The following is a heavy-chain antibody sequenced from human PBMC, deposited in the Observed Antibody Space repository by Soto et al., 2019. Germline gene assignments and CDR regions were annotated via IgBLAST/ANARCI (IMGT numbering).Heavy chain of an antibody. CDR3: ARGPRYHDFWSGYYTDDYSGMDV. Sequence: GEPLKISCKGSGYSFTSYWIGWVRQMPGKGLEWMGIIYPGDSDTRYSPSFQGQVTISADKSISTAYLQGSSLKASDTAMYYCARGPRYHDFWSGYYTDDYSGMDVWAQGTTVTVSS. D-gene: IGHD3-3*01. J-gene: IGHJ6*02. CDR2: IYPGDSDT. V-gene: IGHV5-51*01. CDR1: GYSFTSYW.